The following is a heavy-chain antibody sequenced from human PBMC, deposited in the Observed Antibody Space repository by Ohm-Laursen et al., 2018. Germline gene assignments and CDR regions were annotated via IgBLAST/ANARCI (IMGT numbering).Heavy chain of an antibody. CDR3: ARNPYDY. J-gene: IGHJ4*02. Sequence: SLRLSCAASGFSFINHAMHWVRQAPGKGLDWVAVIWNDGTKKFYADSVKGRFTISRDNSKNTLYLQMNSLRVEDTAVYYCARNPYDYWGQGTLVTVSS. CDR1: GFSFINHA. CDR2: IWNDGTKK. V-gene: IGHV3-33*01. D-gene: IGHD1-14*01.